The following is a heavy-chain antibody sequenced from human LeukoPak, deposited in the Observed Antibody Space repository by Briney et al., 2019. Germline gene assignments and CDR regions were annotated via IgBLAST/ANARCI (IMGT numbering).Heavy chain of an antibody. CDR2: ISSSRSYI. D-gene: IGHD4-11*01. J-gene: IGHJ3*02. CDR3: ASGTVSGRDGLFGAFDI. V-gene: IGHV3-21*01. Sequence: GGSLRLSCAASGFTFSSYSMNWVRQAPGKGLEWVSSISSSRSYIYYGDSVKGRFTISRDNAKNSLYLQMNSLRAEDTAVYYCASGTVSGRDGLFGAFDIWGQGTMVTVSS. CDR1: GFTFSSYS.